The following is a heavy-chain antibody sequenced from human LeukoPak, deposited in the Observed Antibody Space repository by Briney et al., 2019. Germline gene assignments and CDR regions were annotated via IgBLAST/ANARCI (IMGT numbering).Heavy chain of an antibody. J-gene: IGHJ4*02. CDR1: GFTFSSYA. D-gene: IGHD4-17*01. V-gene: IGHV3-30-3*01. CDR3: ARGYVNDYGEYGLDY. CDR2: ISYDGSNK. Sequence: GGSLRLSCAASGFTFSSYAMHWVRQAPGKGLEWVAVISYDGSNKYYADSVKGRFTISRDNSKNTLYLQMNSLRAGDTAVYYCARGYVNDYGEYGLDYWGQGTLVTVSS.